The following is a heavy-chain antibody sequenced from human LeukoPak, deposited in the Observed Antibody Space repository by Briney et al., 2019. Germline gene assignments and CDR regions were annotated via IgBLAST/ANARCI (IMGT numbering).Heavy chain of an antibody. V-gene: IGHV3-23*01. CDR3: AKDRPKYYYDSSGYPHADAFDI. Sequence: GGSLRLSCAASGFTFSSYAMSWVRQAPGKGLEWVSAISGSGGSTYYADSVKGRFTISRDNSKNTLYLQMNNLRAEDTAVYYCAKDRPKYYYDSSGYPHADAFDIWGQGTMVTVSS. CDR2: ISGSGGST. J-gene: IGHJ3*02. D-gene: IGHD3-22*01. CDR1: GFTFSSYA.